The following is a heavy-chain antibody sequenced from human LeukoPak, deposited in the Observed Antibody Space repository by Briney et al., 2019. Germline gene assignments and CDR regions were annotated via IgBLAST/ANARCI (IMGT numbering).Heavy chain of an antibody. CDR3: AGSYGDQLLTWVFDY. J-gene: IGHJ4*02. Sequence: SETLSPTCTVSGGSISSSSYYWGWIRQPPGKGLEWIGSIYYSGSTYYNPSLKSRVTISVDTSKNQFSLKLSSVTAADTAVYYCAGSYGDQLLTWVFDYWGQGTLVTVSS. CDR2: IYYSGST. CDR1: GGSISSSSYY. V-gene: IGHV4-39*01. D-gene: IGHD2-2*01.